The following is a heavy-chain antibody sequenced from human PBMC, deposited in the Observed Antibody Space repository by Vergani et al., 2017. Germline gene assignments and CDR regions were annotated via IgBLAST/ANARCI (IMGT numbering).Heavy chain of an antibody. CDR2: MYYSGST. CDR1: GGSVSGSGYY. J-gene: IGHJ4*02. V-gene: IGHV4-39*01. Sequence: QLLLQESGPGVVKPSETLSLICNVSGGSVSGSGYYWGWVRRSPGKGLEWIGTMYYSGSTYHNPSLKSRVSMSVDTSKNQFSLNVSSVTAADTAVYFCEAGTYYNPWYWGQGILVTVSS. CDR3: EAGTYYNPWY. D-gene: IGHD3-10*01.